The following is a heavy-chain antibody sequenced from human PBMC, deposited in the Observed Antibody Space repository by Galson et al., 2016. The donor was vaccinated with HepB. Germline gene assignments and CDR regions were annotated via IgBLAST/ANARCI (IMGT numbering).Heavy chain of an antibody. Sequence: SLRLSCAASGFTFSTNNMNWVRQAPGERLEWVAAISNSSNYMYNADTGRGRFTVSRDNAKYSLYLQMNSLKAEDTAHYDCVRERDVYGSGSYGFWGQGTLVSVSS. CDR3: VRERDVYGSGSYGF. CDR1: GFTFSTNN. J-gene: IGHJ4*02. D-gene: IGHD3-10*01. CDR2: ISNSSNYM. V-gene: IGHV3-21*01.